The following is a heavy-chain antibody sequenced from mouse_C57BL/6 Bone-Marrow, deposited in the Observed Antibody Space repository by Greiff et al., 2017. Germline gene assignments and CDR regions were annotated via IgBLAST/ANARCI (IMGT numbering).Heavy chain of an antibody. D-gene: IGHD1-1*01. Sequence: EVKLQESGGDLVKPGGSLKLSCAASGFTFSSYGMSLVRQTPDKRLEWVATISSGGSYTYYPDSVKGRFTISRDNAKNTLYLQMSSLKSEDTAMYYCARYMYYGSSYPHWYFDVWGTGTTVTVSS. CDR2: ISSGGSYT. CDR3: ARYMYYGSSYPHWYFDV. CDR1: GFTFSSYG. J-gene: IGHJ1*03. V-gene: IGHV5-6*01.